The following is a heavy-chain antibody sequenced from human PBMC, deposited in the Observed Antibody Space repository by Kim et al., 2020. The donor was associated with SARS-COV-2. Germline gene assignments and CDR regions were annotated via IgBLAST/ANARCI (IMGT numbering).Heavy chain of an antibody. CDR1: GYTFSGYF. CDR3: ARVNIQQLVNFDY. Sequence: ASVKVSCKASGYTFSGYFIHWVRQAPGQGLEWMGGVHPITGVATYTQKFQGRVTMTMATSINTAYMELDSLRSYDTAVYYCARVNIQQLVNFDYWGQGT. CDR2: VHPITGVA. J-gene: IGHJ4*02. D-gene: IGHD6-13*01. V-gene: IGHV1-2*02.